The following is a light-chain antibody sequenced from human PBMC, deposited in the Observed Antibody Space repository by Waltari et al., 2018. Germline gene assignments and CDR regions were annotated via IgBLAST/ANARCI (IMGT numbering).Light chain of an antibody. CDR2: GAS. CDR1: QSVSSN. CDR3: QQYYNWPGT. Sequence: EIVMTQSPATLSVSPGERATLSCRARQSVSSNLAWYQQKPGQAPRLLIYGASTRATGIPARFSGSGSGTEFTLTISSLQSEDFAVYYCQQYYNWPGTFGQGTKVEIK. V-gene: IGKV3-15*01. J-gene: IGKJ1*01.